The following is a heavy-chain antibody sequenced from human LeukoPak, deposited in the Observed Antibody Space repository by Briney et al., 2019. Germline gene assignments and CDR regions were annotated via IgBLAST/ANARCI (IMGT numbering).Heavy chain of an antibody. Sequence: GGSLRLSCAASGLTFSSSSISWVRQAPGKGLEWVSAITDAVGSTHYADSVKGRFTISSDNSKNTVYLQMNSLRPEDMAVYYCAKEIFSGLLYIDYWGQGTLVTVSS. CDR1: GLTFSSSS. D-gene: IGHD5-12*01. CDR3: AKEIFSGLLYIDY. V-gene: IGHV3-23*01. CDR2: ITDAVGST. J-gene: IGHJ4*02.